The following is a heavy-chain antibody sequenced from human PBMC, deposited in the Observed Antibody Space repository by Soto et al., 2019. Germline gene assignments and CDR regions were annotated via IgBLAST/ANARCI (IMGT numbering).Heavy chain of an antibody. CDR2: IYPGDSDT. D-gene: IGHD3-22*01. Sequence: AGESLKISCKGSGYSFTSYWIGWVRQMPGKGLEWMGIIYPGDSDTRYSPSFQGQVTISADKSISTAYLQWSSLKASDTAMYYCARQEHYYDSSGYYYGDFDYWGQGTLVTVSS. CDR1: GYSFTSYW. V-gene: IGHV5-51*01. CDR3: ARQEHYYDSSGYYYGDFDY. J-gene: IGHJ4*02.